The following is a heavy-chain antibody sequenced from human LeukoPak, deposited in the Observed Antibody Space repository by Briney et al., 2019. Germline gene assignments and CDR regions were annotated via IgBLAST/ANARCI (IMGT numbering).Heavy chain of an antibody. CDR1: GYTFSAHY. CDR3: ARDSRQKGERKSAPKW. V-gene: IGHV1-2*02. Sequence: ASVKVSCKASGYTFSAHYMHWVRQAPGQGLEWMGWINPNSGGTNYAQKFQGRVTMTRDTSITTVYMELSRLRSDDTAMYYCARDSRQKGERKSAPKWWGQGTLVTVSS. CDR2: INPNSGGT. D-gene: IGHD1-1*01. J-gene: IGHJ4*02.